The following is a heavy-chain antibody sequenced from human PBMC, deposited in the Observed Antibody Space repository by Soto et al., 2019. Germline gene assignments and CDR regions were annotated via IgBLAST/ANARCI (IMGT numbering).Heavy chain of an antibody. J-gene: IGHJ5*02. D-gene: IGHD6-13*01. V-gene: IGHV1-18*01. CDR3: AREGDYSSSWYMGWLDP. CDR1: GYTFTSYG. Sequence: ASVKVSCKASGYTFTSYGISWVRQAPGQGLEWMGWISAYNGNTNYAQKLQGRVTMTTDTSTSTAYMELRSLRSDDTAVYYCAREGDYSSSWYMGWLDPWGQGTLVTVSS. CDR2: ISAYNGNT.